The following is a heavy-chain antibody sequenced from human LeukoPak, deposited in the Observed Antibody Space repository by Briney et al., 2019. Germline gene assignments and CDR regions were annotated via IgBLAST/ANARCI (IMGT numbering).Heavy chain of an antibody. V-gene: IGHV3-7*01. CDR1: GFSITSYW. CDR2: IKQDGSEK. D-gene: IGHD3-10*01. J-gene: IGHJ4*02. Sequence: GGSLRLSCTASGFSITSYWMSWVRQAPGKGLEWVANIKQDGSEKYYVDSVKGQFTISGDNAKNSLYLQMNSLRADDTAVYYCARRFGYYGSGSHYNFDYWGQGTLVTVSS. CDR3: ARRFGYYGSGSHYNFDY.